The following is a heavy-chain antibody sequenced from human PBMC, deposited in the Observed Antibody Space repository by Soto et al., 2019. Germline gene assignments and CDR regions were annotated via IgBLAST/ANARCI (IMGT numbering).Heavy chain of an antibody. D-gene: IGHD6-13*01. Sequence: XQLVQSGAEVKEPGASVRLSCKTSGYHFTSSFIHXVRQGPGLGLEWMGTLNPNSHDTIYAQKFLGXXTXXXXXXXXXXXXXXXXXRFDDTATYYCARGIAHCKEGTCSAWGRGTVVTVSS. CDR1: GYHFTSSF. V-gene: IGHV1-46*01. J-gene: IGHJ4*02. CDR2: LNPNSHDT. CDR3: ARGIAHCKEGTCSA.